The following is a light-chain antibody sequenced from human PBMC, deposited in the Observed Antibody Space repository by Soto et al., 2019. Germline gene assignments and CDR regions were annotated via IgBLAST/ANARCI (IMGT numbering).Light chain of an antibody. J-gene: IGLJ2*01. CDR3: SSYTRSSSTLVV. V-gene: IGLV2-14*01. CDR2: DVS. Sequence: QSALTQPASVSGSPGQSITISCTGTRSDVGGYNYVSWYQQHPGKAPKLMIYDVSNRPSGISNRFSGSKSGNTASLTISGLQTEDEADYYCSSYTRSSSTLVVFGGGTKLTFL. CDR1: RSDVGGYNY.